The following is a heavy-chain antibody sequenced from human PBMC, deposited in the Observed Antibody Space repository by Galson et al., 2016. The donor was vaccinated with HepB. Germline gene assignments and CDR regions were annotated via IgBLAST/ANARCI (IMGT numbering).Heavy chain of an antibody. CDR3: ARMESGGYDFWSGHYSWSGGMDV. J-gene: IGHJ6*02. D-gene: IGHD3-3*01. Sequence: SLRLSCAASGFSFSRYWMHWVRQAPGKGLVCVSRINKDGSSTSYADSVKGRFTISRDNAKNTLYLQMNSLRAEDTAVYYCARMESGGYDFWSGHYSWSGGMDVRGQGTTVTVSS. V-gene: IGHV3-74*01. CDR2: INKDGSST. CDR1: GFSFSRYW.